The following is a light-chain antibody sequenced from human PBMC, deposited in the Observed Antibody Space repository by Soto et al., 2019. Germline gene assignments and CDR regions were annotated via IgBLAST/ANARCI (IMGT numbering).Light chain of an antibody. V-gene: IGLV2-8*01. CDR3: SSYAGNNNVV. CDR2: EVN. CDR1: SSDIGGYNY. J-gene: IGLJ2*01. Sequence: QSALTQPPSASGSPGQSVTISCTGTSSDIGGYNYVSWYQQHPGRAPKLVISEVNKRPSGVPDRFSGSKSGNTASLTVSGLQAEDEADYYCSSYAGNNNVVFGGGTKLTVL.